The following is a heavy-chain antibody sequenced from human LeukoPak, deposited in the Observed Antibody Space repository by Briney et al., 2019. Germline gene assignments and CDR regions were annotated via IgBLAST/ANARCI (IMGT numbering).Heavy chain of an antibody. V-gene: IGHV1-69*05. J-gene: IGHJ6*03. CDR1: GGTFSSYA. Sequence: SVKVSCKASGGTFSSYAISWVRQAPGQGLEWMGGIIPIFGTANYAQKFQGRVTITTDESTSTAYMELSSLRSEDTAVYYCARGPRAAAGTWGYYYYYMDVWGKGTAVTVS. CDR3: ARGPRAAAGTWGYYYYYMDV. CDR2: IIPIFGTA. D-gene: IGHD6-13*01.